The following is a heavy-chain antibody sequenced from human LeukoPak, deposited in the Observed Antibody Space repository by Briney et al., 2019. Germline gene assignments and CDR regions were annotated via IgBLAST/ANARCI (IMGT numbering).Heavy chain of an antibody. J-gene: IGHJ5*02. D-gene: IGHD4/OR15-4a*01. V-gene: IGHV3-30-3*01. CDR3: ARDRDYGWLDP. CDR2: ISYDGSNK. Sequence: PGRSLRLSCAASGFTFSSYAMHWVRQAPGKGLEWVAVISYDGSNKYYADSVKGRFTISRDNSKNTLYLQMNSLRAEDTAVYYCARDRDYGWLDPWGQGTLVTVSS. CDR1: GFTFSSYA.